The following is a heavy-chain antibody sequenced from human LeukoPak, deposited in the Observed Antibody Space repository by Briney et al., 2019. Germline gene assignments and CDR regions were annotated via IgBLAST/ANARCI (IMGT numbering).Heavy chain of an antibody. CDR1: GYTFSGYY. V-gene: IGHV1-2*02. J-gene: IGHJ4*02. D-gene: IGHD6-13*01. Sequence: ASVKVSCKASGYTFSGYYMHWVRQAPGQGLEWMGWINPNGGGTNSAQKFQGRVTMTRDTSISTAYVELSRLRSDDTAVYYCARVGSSWYGGFDYWGQGTLVTVSS. CDR2: INPNGGGT. CDR3: ARVGSSWYGGFDY.